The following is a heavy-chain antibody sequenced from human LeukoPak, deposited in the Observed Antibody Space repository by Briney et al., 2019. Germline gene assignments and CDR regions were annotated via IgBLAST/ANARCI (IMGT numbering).Heavy chain of an antibody. J-gene: IGHJ4*02. V-gene: IGHV4-39*07. CDR1: GGSISSSSYY. CDR2: IYYSGST. Sequence: PSETLSLTCTVSGGSISSSSYYWGWIRQPPGKGLEWIGSIYYSGSTYYNPSLKSRVTMSVDTSKNQFSLKLSSVTAADTAVYYCARSVVPAEIDYWGQGTLVTVSS. CDR3: ARSVVPAEIDY. D-gene: IGHD2-2*01.